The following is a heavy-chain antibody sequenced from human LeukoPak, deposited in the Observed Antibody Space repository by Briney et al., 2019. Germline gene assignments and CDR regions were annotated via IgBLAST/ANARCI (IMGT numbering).Heavy chain of an antibody. CDR1: GFTFSSYA. Sequence: GGSLRLSCAASGFTFSSYAMSWVRQAPGKGLEWVANIKQDGSEKYYVDSVKGRFTISRDNAKNSLYLQMNSLRVEDTAVYYCTRGLVVVAQYFQHWGQGTLVTVSS. J-gene: IGHJ1*01. CDR3: TRGLVVVAQYFQH. V-gene: IGHV3-7*01. D-gene: IGHD2-15*01. CDR2: IKQDGSEK.